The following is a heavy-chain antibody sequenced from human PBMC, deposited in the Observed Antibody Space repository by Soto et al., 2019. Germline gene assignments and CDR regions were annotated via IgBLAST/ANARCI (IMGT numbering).Heavy chain of an antibody. J-gene: IGHJ5*02. CDR3: ARGHGVATTMGWFDP. Sequence: QVRLVESGGGVVQPGRSLRLSCEASGFTFSSYGIHWVRQAPGMGLEWVAVIWYDGSNKYYADSVKGRFSISRDNSKNTLYLLMNSLRAEDTAVYYCARGHGVATTMGWFDPWGQGTLVTVSS. V-gene: IGHV3-33*01. CDR2: IWYDGSNK. CDR1: GFTFSSYG. D-gene: IGHD5-12*01.